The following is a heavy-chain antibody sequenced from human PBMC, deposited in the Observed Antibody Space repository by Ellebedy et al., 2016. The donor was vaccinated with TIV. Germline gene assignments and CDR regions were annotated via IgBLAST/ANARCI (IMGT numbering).Heavy chain of an antibody. V-gene: IGHV1-18*04. CDR1: GYTFTSYG. Sequence: AASVKVSCKASGYTFTSYGISWVRQAPGQGLEWMGWISAYNGNTNYAQKLQGRVTMTTDTSTSTAYMELSSLRAEDTAVYYCARDEGYCSGGSCPYYYYGMDVWGQGTTVTVSS. J-gene: IGHJ6*02. D-gene: IGHD2-15*01. CDR3: ARDEGYCSGGSCPYYYYGMDV. CDR2: ISAYNGNT.